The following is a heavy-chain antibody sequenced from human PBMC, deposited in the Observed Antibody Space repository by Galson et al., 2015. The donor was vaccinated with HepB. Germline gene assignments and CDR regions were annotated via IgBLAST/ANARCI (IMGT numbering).Heavy chain of an antibody. D-gene: IGHD3-10*01. Sequence: SVTVSCKASGSTFTSYGISWVRQAPGQGLEWMGWISAYNGNTNYAQKLQGRVTMTTDTSTSTAYMELRSLRSDDTAVYYCARKYYNRPNFDYWGQGTLVTVSS. J-gene: IGHJ4*02. V-gene: IGHV1-18*01. CDR2: ISAYNGNT. CDR1: GSTFTSYG. CDR3: ARKYYNRPNFDY.